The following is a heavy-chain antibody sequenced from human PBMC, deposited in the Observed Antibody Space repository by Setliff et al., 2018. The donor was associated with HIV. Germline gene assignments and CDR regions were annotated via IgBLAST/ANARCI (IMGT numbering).Heavy chain of an antibody. CDR2: INTNTGNP. CDR1: GYTFTSYA. J-gene: IGHJ6*02. Sequence: ASVKVSCKASGYTFTSYAMSWVRQAPGQGLEWMGWINTNTGNPTYAQCFTGRLVFSLDTSVSTAYLQISSLQSEDTAVYYCARDSVYCSGGSCPDVWGQGTTVTVSS. D-gene: IGHD2-15*01. CDR3: ARDSVYCSGGSCPDV. V-gene: IGHV7-4-1*02.